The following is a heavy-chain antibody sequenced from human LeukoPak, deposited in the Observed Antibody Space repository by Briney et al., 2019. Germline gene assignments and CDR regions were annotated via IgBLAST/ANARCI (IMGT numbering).Heavy chain of an antibody. CDR1: GFTFSSYS. Sequence: PGGSLRLSCAASGFTFSSYSMNWVRQAPGKGLEWVSSISSSSSYIYYADSVKGRFTISRDNAKNSLYLQMNSLRAEDTAVYYCARGAYTYGYVLDSWGQGTLVTVSS. D-gene: IGHD5-18*01. J-gene: IGHJ4*02. V-gene: IGHV3-21*01. CDR3: ARGAYTYGYVLDS. CDR2: ISSSSSYI.